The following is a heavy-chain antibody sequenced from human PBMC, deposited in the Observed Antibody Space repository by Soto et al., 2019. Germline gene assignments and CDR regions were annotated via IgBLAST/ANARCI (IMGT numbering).Heavy chain of an antibody. V-gene: IGHV1-8*02. CDR3: GRGPSPRAPAGGTPYYYAMDV. CDR1: GYDFTAYD. Sequence: QVQLVQSGAEAKQSGASVKVSCKASGYDFTAYDINWVRRASGQGLEWMGWMNPINGATGTARRFQGRVSLSRNTATGTAYLELTSLRSDDTAVYYCGRGPSPRAPAGGTPYYYAMDVWGQGTTVTVSS. J-gene: IGHJ6*02. CDR2: MNPINGAT. D-gene: IGHD6-13*01.